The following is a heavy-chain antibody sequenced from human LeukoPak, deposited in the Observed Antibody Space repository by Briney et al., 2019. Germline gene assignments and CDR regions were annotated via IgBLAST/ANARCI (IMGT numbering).Heavy chain of an antibody. Sequence: KTGGSLRLSCTASGLTFNTFSMNWVRQAPGKGLEGVSSISSSNSYIYYAHSVKGRFTISRDNARKSLYLQMNSLRAEDTAVYYCARDSDLHCSGGSCTNFNYWGQGTLVTVSS. CDR3: ARDSDLHCSGGSCTNFNY. D-gene: IGHD2-15*01. CDR2: ISSSNSYI. CDR1: GLTFNTFS. J-gene: IGHJ4*02. V-gene: IGHV3-21*01.